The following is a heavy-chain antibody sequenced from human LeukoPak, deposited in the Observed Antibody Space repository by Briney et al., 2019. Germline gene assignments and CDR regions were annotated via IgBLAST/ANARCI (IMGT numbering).Heavy chain of an antibody. CDR2: IKEDGTMK. CDR3: ARRRLAKDL. J-gene: IGHJ4*02. CDR1: GFIFGHYW. Sequence: QTGGSLRLSCAASGFIFGHYWMSWVRQAPGKGLEWVANIKEDGTMKFYADSVKGRFTISRDNVKKSLLLQMNSLRAEDMAVYYCARRRLAKDLWGQGTLVTVSS. V-gene: IGHV3-7*01. D-gene: IGHD3-16*01.